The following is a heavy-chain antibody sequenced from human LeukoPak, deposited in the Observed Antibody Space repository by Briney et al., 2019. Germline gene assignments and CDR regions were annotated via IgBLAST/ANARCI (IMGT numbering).Heavy chain of an antibody. V-gene: IGHV1-3*01. D-gene: IGHD1-14*01. CDR1: GYTFTTYT. CDR3: ARGGKPGVDY. CDR2: INAGNGNT. Sequence: ASVKVSCKASGYTFTTYTIHWVRQAPGQRLEWMGWINAGNGNTKYSQNFQGRVTITRDTSASTAYMELSSLRSEDTAVYYCARGGKPGVDYWGQGTLVTVSS. J-gene: IGHJ4*02.